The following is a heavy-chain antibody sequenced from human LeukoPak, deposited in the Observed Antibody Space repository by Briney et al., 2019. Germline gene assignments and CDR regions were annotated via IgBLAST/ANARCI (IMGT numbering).Heavy chain of an antibody. CDR3: ARGGYSGYDFYFDY. CDR2: ISSSSSTI. D-gene: IGHD5-12*01. Sequence: GGSLRLSCAASGFTFSSYSMNWVRQAPGKGLEWVSYISSSSSTIYYADSVKGRFTISRDNAKSSLYLQMNSLRAEDTAVYYCARGGYSGYDFYFDYWGQGTLVTVSS. V-gene: IGHV3-48*01. J-gene: IGHJ4*02. CDR1: GFTFSSYS.